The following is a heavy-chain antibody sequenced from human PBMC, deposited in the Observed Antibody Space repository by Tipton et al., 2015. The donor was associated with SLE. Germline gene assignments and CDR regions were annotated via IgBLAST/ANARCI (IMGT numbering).Heavy chain of an antibody. CDR1: GFTFRDYT. D-gene: IGHD1-26*01. Sequence: SLRLSFAASGFTFRDYTMNWVRQAPGKGLEWVSSLSSSNNYIYYADSVKGRFTISRDNAKNSLYLQMDSLRAEDTALYYCARESNSGSYSDAFDVWGQGTMVTVS. V-gene: IGHV3-21*03. J-gene: IGHJ3*01. CDR2: LSSSNNYI. CDR3: ARESNSGSYSDAFDV.